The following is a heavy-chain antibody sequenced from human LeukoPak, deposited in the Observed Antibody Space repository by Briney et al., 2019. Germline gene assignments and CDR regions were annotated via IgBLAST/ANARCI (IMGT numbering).Heavy chain of an antibody. CDR2: ISWNSGSI. CDR3: AKDFGRFGESLYSY. J-gene: IGHJ4*02. CDR1: GFTFDDYA. D-gene: IGHD3-10*01. V-gene: IGHV3-9*01. Sequence: GRSLRLSCAASGFTFDDYAMHWVRQAPGKGLEWVSGISWNSGSIGYADSVKGRFTISRDNAKNSLYLQMNSLRAEDTALYYCAKDFGRFGESLYSYWGQGTLVTVSS.